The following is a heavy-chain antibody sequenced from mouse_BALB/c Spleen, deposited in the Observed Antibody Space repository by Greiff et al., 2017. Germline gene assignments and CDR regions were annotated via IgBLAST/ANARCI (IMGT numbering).Heavy chain of an antibody. CDR1: GYTFTSYW. CDR2: INPSNGRT. Sequence: QVQLKQPGAELVKPGASVKLSCKASGYTFTSYWMHWVKQRPEQGLEWIGEINPSNGRTNYNEKFKSKATLTVDKSSSTAYMQLSSLTSEDSAVYYCARLGAEYYFDYWGQGTTRTVSS. CDR3: ARLGAEYYFDY. J-gene: IGHJ2*01. V-gene: IGHV1S81*02. D-gene: IGHD3-3*01.